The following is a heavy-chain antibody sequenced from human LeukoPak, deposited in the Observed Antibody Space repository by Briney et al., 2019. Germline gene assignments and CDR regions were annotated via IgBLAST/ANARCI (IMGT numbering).Heavy chain of an antibody. Sequence: GRSLRLSCAASGFTFSSYGMHWVRQAPGKGLEWVAVIWYDGSNKYYADSVKGRFTISRDNSKNTLYLQMNSLRAEDTAVYYCARESRMVTTSYTFDYWGQGTLVTVSS. D-gene: IGHD4-17*01. V-gene: IGHV3-33*01. CDR1: GFTFSSYG. CDR2: IWYDGSNK. J-gene: IGHJ4*02. CDR3: ARESRMVTTSYTFDY.